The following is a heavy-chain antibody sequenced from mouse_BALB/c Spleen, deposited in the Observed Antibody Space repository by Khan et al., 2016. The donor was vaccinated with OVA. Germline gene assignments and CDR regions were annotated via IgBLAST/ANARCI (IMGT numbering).Heavy chain of an antibody. CDR1: GYSITSDYA. CDR3: ARIYGGDFDY. Sequence: EVQLVESGPGLVKPSQSLSLTCTVTGYSITSDYAWNWIRQFPGNKLEWMGYISYSGNTKYNPSLKSRISITRDTFKNQFFLQLNSVTTEDTATYYCARIYGGDFDYWGQGTTLTVSS. V-gene: IGHV3-2*02. CDR2: ISYSGNT. J-gene: IGHJ2*01. D-gene: IGHD1-1*01.